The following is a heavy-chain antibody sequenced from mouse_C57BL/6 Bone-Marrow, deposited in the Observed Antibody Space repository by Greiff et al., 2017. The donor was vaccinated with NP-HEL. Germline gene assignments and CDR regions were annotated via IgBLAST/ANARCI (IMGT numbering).Heavy chain of an antibody. CDR2: IHPNSGST. CDR3: ARRQRRAWFAY. V-gene: IGHV1-64*01. J-gene: IGHJ3*01. Sequence: QVQLKQPGAELVKPGASVKLSCKASGYTFTSYWMHWVKQRPGQGLEWIGMIHPNSGSTNYNEKFKSKATLTVDKSSSTAYMQLSSLTSEDSAVYYCARRQRRAWFAYWGQGTLVTVSA. CDR1: GYTFTSYW. D-gene: IGHD6-1*01.